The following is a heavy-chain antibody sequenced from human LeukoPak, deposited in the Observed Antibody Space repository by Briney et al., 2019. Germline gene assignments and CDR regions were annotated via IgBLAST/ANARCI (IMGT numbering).Heavy chain of an antibody. CDR3: AQGSSGYLFDY. D-gene: IGHD3-22*01. CDR1: GFTFSSYW. J-gene: IGHJ4*02. V-gene: IGHV3-7*03. Sequence: GGSLRLSCAASGFTFSSYWMTWVRQAPGKGLEWVANIKQDGSEKYYVVSVKGRFTISRDNAKNSLYLQMNSLRAEDTAVYYCAQGSSGYLFDYWGQGTLVTVSS. CDR2: IKQDGSEK.